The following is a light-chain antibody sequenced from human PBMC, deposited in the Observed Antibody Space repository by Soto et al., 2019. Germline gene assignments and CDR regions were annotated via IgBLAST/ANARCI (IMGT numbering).Light chain of an antibody. CDR2: DAS. V-gene: IGKV3-15*01. CDR3: QQYHNWPL. Sequence: EIVMTQSPATLSVSPGERATLSCRASQSVSSNLAWYQQKPGQAPRLLIYDASTRATGIPARFSGSGSGTDFTLTISSLQSEDFAVYYCQQYHNWPLFGPGTKVDIK. CDR1: QSVSSN. J-gene: IGKJ3*01.